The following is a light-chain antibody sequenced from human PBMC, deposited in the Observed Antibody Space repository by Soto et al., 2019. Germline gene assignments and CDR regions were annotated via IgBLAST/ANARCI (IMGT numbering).Light chain of an antibody. CDR3: QQYIDWPPGT. CDR1: QSVGSN. J-gene: IGKJ1*01. V-gene: IGKV3-15*01. Sequence: EIVMTQSPATLSVSPGERVTLSCRASQSVGSNLAWYQQKPGQVPRLLIYGASTRATGIPVRFSGSGSGTEFALTISSLQSEDSAVYYCQQYIDWPPGTFGQGTKVDIK. CDR2: GAS.